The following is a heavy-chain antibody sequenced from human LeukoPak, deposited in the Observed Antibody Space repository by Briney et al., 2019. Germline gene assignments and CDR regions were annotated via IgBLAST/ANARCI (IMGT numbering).Heavy chain of an antibody. Sequence: ASVKVSCKASRGTFSSYAISWVRQAPGQGLEWMGGIIPIFGTANYAQKFQGRVTITADESTSTAYMELSSLRSDDTAVYYCARALYCGGDCQAPDDYWGQGTLVTVSS. D-gene: IGHD2-21*02. CDR2: IIPIFGTA. J-gene: IGHJ4*02. CDR1: RGTFSSYA. CDR3: ARALYCGGDCQAPDDY. V-gene: IGHV1-69*13.